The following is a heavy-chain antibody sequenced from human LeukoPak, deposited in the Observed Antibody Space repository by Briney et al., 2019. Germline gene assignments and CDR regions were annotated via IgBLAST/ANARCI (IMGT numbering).Heavy chain of an antibody. CDR2: IYTSGST. V-gene: IGHV4-4*07. D-gene: IGHD4-17*01. J-gene: IGHJ5*02. Sequence: SSETLSLTCTVSGNSFGDYYWSWIRQPAGKGLEWIGRIYTSGSTTYNPSLKSRVTMSVDTSKSQFSLNLMSVTAADTAVYYCTRNTGTTGEVKFDPWGQGTLVTVSS. CDR1: GNSFGDYY. CDR3: TRNTGTTGEVKFDP.